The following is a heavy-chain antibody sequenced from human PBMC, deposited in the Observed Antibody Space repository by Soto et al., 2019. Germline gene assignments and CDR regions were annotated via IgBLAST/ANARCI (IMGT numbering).Heavy chain of an antibody. CDR1: GGSISSSNW. D-gene: IGHD5-12*01. J-gene: IGHJ5*02. CDR2: IYHSWST. Sequence: QVQLQESGPGLVKPSGTLSLTCAVSGGSISSSNWWSWVRQPPGKGLEWIGEIYHSWSTNYNPSLNGRGTISVGKAQNQFSLKLSSVTAADTAGYYCGRAGTGGYSCYAVARTYWFGPWGQGTLVTVSS. V-gene: IGHV4-4*02. CDR3: GRAGTGGYSCYAVARTYWFGP.